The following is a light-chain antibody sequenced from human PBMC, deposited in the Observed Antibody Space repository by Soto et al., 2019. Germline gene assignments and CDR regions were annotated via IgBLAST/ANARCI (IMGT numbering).Light chain of an antibody. CDR2: GAS. J-gene: IGKJ1*01. CDR3: QHYSTWLWT. Sequence: EIVMTQSPATLSVSPGERATLSCRASQSVSSKLAWYQQKPGQGPRLLIYGASTRATGIPDRFSASGSGTEFTLTISSLHSEDFAVYYCQHYSTWLWTFGQGTKVEIK. V-gene: IGKV3-15*01. CDR1: QSVSSK.